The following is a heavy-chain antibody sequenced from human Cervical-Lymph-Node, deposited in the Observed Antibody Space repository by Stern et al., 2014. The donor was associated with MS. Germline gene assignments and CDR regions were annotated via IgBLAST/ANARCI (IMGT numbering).Heavy chain of an antibody. CDR3: ARSTMIVVVTLLSYGMDV. CDR1: GYTFTSYG. V-gene: IGHV1-18*04. J-gene: IGHJ6*02. Sequence: QVQLGQSGAEVKKPGASVKVSCKASGYTFTSYGISWVRQAPGQGLEWMGWISAYNGNTNYAQKLQGRVTMTTDTSTSTAYMELRSLRSDDTAVYYCARSTMIVVVTLLSYGMDVWGQGTTVTVSS. D-gene: IGHD3-22*01. CDR2: ISAYNGNT.